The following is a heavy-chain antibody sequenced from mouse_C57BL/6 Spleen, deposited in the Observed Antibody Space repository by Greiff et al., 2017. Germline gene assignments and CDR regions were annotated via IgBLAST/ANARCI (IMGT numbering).Heavy chain of an antibody. Sequence: QVQLQQSGAELVKPGASVKISCKASGYAFSSYWMNWVKQRPGKGLEWIGQIYPGDGDTNYNGKFKGKATLTADKSSSTAYMQLSSLTSEDSAVYFCARGNGNYWYFDVWGTGTTVTVSS. CDR3: ARGNGNYWYFDV. J-gene: IGHJ1*03. V-gene: IGHV1-80*01. D-gene: IGHD2-1*01. CDR2: IYPGDGDT. CDR1: GYAFSSYW.